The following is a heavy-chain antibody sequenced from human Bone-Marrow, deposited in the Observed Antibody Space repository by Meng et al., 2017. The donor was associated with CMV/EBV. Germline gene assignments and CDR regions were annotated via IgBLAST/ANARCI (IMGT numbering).Heavy chain of an antibody. D-gene: IGHD4-11*01. CDR3: ARDRLTDYSNYGWFDP. Sequence: GESLKISCAASGFTFSSYSMNWVRQAPGKGLEWVSYISSSGSTIYYADSVKGRFTISRDNAKNSLYLQMNSLRAEDTAVYYCARDRLTDYSNYGWFDPWGQGTLVTVSS. V-gene: IGHV3-48*04. CDR2: ISSSGSTI. CDR1: GFTFSSYS. J-gene: IGHJ5*02.